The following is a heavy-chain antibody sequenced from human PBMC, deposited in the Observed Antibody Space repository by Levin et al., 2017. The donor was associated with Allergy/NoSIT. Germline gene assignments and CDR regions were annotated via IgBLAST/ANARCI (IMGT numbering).Heavy chain of an antibody. CDR3: AKGGDYFDY. Sequence: GGSLRLSFAASGFTFSSYGMHWVRQAPGKGLEWVAAISYDGSNKYHADSVKGRFTISRDNSKNTLYLQMNSLRVEDTAVYYCAKGGDYFDYWGQGTLVTVSS. V-gene: IGHV3-30*18. CDR1: GFTFSSYG. J-gene: IGHJ4*02. D-gene: IGHD3-16*01. CDR2: ISYDGSNK.